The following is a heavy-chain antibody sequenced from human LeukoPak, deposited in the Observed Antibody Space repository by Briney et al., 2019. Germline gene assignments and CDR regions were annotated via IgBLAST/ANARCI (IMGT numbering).Heavy chain of an antibody. CDR1: GDSVSSNSVT. CDR2: TYYRSTWYN. CDR3: ARRLTQYDCFDP. J-gene: IGHJ5*02. Sequence: SQTLSLTCAIYGDSVSSNSVTWNWIRQSPSRGLESLGRTYYRSTWYNDYEVSVRGRITVNPDTSKNQFSLHLNSVTPEDTAVYYCARRLTQYDCFDPWGQGILVTVSS. D-gene: IGHD2-2*01. V-gene: IGHV6-1*01.